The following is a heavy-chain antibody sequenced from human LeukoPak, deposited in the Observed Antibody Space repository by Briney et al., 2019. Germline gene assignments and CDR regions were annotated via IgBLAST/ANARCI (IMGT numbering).Heavy chain of an antibody. J-gene: IGHJ1*01. CDR2: IKQDGSEK. Sequence: GGSLRPSCAASGFPFSSHWLSWFRQSPGKGLEWVAHIKQDGSEKYYVDSVKGRFTISRDNAKNSLYLQMNSLRAEDTALYYCARGSSSWYYEYFQHWGQGTLVTVSS. V-gene: IGHV3-7*03. CDR1: GFPFSSHW. D-gene: IGHD6-13*01. CDR3: ARGSSSWYYEYFQH.